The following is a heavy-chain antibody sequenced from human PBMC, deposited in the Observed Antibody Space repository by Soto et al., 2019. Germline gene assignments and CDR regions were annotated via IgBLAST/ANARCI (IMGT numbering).Heavy chain of an antibody. CDR3: ARDRSDSNSGKSYWWLDT. D-gene: IGHD1-26*01. Sequence: QVQLVQSGAEVKKPGTSVKVSCQTSGYTFTRNWVHWVRQAPGQGLEWMGIINPSSQVTNYAQKFQARVTLTSDTSTSTVYMELSGLTSEDTAVYYCARDRSDSNSGKSYWWLDTWGQGTLVTVSS. V-gene: IGHV1-46*01. CDR2: INPSSQVT. CDR1: GYTFTRNW. J-gene: IGHJ5*02.